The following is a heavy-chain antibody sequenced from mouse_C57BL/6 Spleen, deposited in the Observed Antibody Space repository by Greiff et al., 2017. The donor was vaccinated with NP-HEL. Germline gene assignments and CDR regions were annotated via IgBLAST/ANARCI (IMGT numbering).Heavy chain of an antibody. D-gene: IGHD3-1*01. CDR1: GYTFTSYW. Sequence: QVQLQQPGAELVMPGASVKLSCKASGYTFTSYWMHWVKQRPGPGLEWIGELDPSDSYTNYNQKFKGKSTLTVDKSSSTAYMQLSSLTSEDSAVYYCARWALGAMDYWGQGTSVTVSS. CDR3: ARWALGAMDY. V-gene: IGHV1-69*01. J-gene: IGHJ4*01. CDR2: LDPSDSYT.